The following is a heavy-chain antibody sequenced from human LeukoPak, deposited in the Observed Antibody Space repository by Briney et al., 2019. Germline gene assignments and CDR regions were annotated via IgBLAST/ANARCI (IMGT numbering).Heavy chain of an antibody. CDR3: VKDSGWFHFDS. V-gene: IGHV3-7*03. Sequence: GGSLRLSCVASGFTLSHSWMTWVRQAPGKGLEWVGHIKEDGSSQNYADSVKGRFTISRDNAKSSLHLQMNGLRAEDTAMYYCVKDSGWFHFDSWGQGTLVTVSS. D-gene: IGHD6-19*01. CDR1: GFTLSHSW. J-gene: IGHJ4*02. CDR2: IKEDGSSQ.